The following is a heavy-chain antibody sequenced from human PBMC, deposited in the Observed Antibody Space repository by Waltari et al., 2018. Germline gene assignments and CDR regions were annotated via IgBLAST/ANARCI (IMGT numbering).Heavy chain of an antibody. Sequence: QVQLVQSGADVKKPGASVKVSCKASGHTVTNYDINWVRQASGQGLEWMGWMNLNSGNTGYGQKFQGRLTMTRSTSISTAYMELTSLRSEDTAVYYCATSVPGASGYFDFWGQGSLVTVSS. CDR2: MNLNSGNT. CDR3: ATSVPGASGYFDF. V-gene: IGHV1-8*01. D-gene: IGHD6-19*01. J-gene: IGHJ4*02. CDR1: GHTVTNYD.